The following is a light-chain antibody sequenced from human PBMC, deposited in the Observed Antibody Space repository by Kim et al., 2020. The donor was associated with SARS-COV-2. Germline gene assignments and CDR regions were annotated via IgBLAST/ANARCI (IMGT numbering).Light chain of an antibody. CDR2: KAS. CDR1: QSISSW. Sequence: DIQMTQSPSTLSASVGDRVTITCRASQSISSWLAWYQQKPGKAPKLLIYKASSLESGVPSRFSGSGSGTEFTLTISSLQPDDFATYYCHRWTFGQGTKVDIK. CDR3: HRWT. V-gene: IGKV1-5*03. J-gene: IGKJ1*01.